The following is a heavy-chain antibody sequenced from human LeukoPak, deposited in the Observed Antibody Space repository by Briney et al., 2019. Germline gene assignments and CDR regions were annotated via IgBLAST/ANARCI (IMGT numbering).Heavy chain of an antibody. CDR3: AKQSNNHYYQKASDY. V-gene: IGHV3-21*01. D-gene: IGHD1-26*01. CDR2: ISDNSNYI. CDR1: GFTFNTYS. Sequence: GGSLRLSCAASGFTFNTYSMNWVRQAPGKGLEWVSSISDNSNYIYYSDSVEGRFTISRDNAKNSLYLQMNSLRAEDTAVYFCAKQSNNHYYQKASDYWGQGTLVTVSS. J-gene: IGHJ4*02.